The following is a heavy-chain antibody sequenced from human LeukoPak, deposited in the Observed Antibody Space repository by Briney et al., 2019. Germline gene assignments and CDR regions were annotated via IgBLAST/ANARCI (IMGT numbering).Heavy chain of an antibody. CDR3: ATPPSGI. J-gene: IGHJ3*02. CDR2: IYYSGST. V-gene: IGHV4-39*01. CDR1: GGSISSSSYY. Sequence: PSETLSPTCTVSGGSISSSSYYWGWIRQPPGKGLEWIGSIYYSGSTYYNPSLKSRVTISVDTSKNQFSLKLSSVTAADTAVYYCATPPSGIWGQGTMVTVSS.